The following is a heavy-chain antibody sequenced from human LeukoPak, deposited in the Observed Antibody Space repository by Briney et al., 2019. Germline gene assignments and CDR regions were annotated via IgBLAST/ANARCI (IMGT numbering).Heavy chain of an antibody. J-gene: IGHJ4*02. CDR3: ARHVSAAGRTFWDY. Sequence: PSETLSLTCTVSGGSISGYYWSWIRQPPGKGLEWIGYIYYTGSTNYNPSLKSRVTISVDTSKNQFSLKLSPVTAADTAVYYCARHVSAAGRTFWDYWGQGTLVTVSS. V-gene: IGHV4-59*08. CDR2: IYYTGST. D-gene: IGHD6-13*01. CDR1: GGSISGYY.